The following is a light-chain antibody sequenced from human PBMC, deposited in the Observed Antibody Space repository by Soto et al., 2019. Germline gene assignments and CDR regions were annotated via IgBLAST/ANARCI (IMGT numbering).Light chain of an antibody. CDR2: EGY. Sequence: QCVLTQPASVSGSPGQSISMSCTGTSSDVGSYNSVSWYQQHPGKAPKLIIYEGYKRPSGVSDRFSGSKSGNTASLTISGLQAEDEADYYCCSYVGDPYVFGTGTKVTVL. CDR3: CSYVGDPYV. V-gene: IGLV2-23*01. J-gene: IGLJ1*01. CDR1: SSDVGSYNS.